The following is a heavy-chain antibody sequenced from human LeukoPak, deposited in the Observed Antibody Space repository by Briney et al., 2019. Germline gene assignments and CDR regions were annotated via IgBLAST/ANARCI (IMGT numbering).Heavy chain of an antibody. CDR1: GGSISGSSYF. J-gene: IGHJ6*03. V-gene: IGHV4-39*01. CDR2: ISYSGST. D-gene: IGHD5-24*01. Sequence: SETLSLTCTVSGGSISGSSYFWGWIRQPPGKGLEWIGSISYSGSTYYNPSLKSRVTISVDTSKNQFSLKLSSVTAADTAVYYSARHNGYNSGYYYCYMDVWGKGTTVTVSS. CDR3: ARHNGYNSGYYYCYMDV.